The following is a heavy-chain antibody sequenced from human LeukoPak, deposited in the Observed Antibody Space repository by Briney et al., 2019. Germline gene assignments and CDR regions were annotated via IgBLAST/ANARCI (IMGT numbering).Heavy chain of an antibody. CDR2: ISSFNGNT. J-gene: IGHJ4*02. CDR3: ARYDYYDSSGYYDY. CDR1: GYTFTSYG. D-gene: IGHD3-22*01. Sequence: ASVKVSCKASGYTFTSYGITWVRQAPGQGLAWMGWISSFNGNTNYAQKLQGRVTMTTDTSTSTAYMELRSLRSDDTAVYYCARYDYYDSSGYYDYWGQGTLVTVSS. V-gene: IGHV1-18*01.